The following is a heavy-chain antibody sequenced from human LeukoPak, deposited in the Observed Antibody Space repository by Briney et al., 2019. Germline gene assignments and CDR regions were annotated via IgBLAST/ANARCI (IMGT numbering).Heavy chain of an antibody. CDR1: GFTFSIYS. J-gene: IGHJ4*02. V-gene: IGHV3-21*01. CDR2: IDSSSYNI. Sequence: GGSLRLSCAASGFTFSIYSMNWVRQAPGKGLEWVSSIDSSSYNIYYADSVKGLFTISRDNAQSSVFLQMNSLRAEDTAVYYCARDLAYYYDRNYDWGQGTLVTASS. CDR3: ARDLAYYYDRNYD. D-gene: IGHD3-22*01.